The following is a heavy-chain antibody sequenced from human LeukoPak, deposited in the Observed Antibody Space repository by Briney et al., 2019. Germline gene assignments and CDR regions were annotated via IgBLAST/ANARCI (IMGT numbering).Heavy chain of an antibody. V-gene: IGHV3-23*01. CDR2: ISGSGTTT. CDR1: GFTFYNYG. CDR3: ARAGHCTNGICYTADFDY. Sequence: GGSLRLSCAASGFTFYNYGMSWVRQAPGEGLEWVSAISGSGTTTYYADSVKGRFTISRDNSRDTLYLQVNSLRAEDTAVYYCARAGHCTNGICYTADFDYWGQGTLVTVSS. J-gene: IGHJ4*02. D-gene: IGHD2-8*01.